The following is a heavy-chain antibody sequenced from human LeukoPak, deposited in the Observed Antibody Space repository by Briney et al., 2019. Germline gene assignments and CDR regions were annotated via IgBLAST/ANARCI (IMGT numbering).Heavy chain of an antibody. CDR3: ASGSEEYNYGAFSDY. D-gene: IGHD5-18*01. CDR1: GFAFGYHW. V-gene: IGHV3-7*01. CDR2: IHQLGSEK. J-gene: IGHJ4*02. Sequence: GGSLRLSCRASGFAFGYHWMAWVRQAPGKGLEWVANIHQLGSEKYYLDSVKGRFTVSRDNANNILFLQMDSLSGEDTAVYYCASGSEEYNYGAFSDYWGQGTLVTVSS.